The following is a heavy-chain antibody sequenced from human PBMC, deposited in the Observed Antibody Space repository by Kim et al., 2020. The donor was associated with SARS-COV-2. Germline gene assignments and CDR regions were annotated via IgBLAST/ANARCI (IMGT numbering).Heavy chain of an antibody. CDR2: INHSGST. D-gene: IGHD7-27*01. Sequence: SETLSLTCAVYGGSFSGYYWSWIRQPPGKGQEWIGEINHSGSTNYNPSLKSRVTISVDTSKNQFSLKLSSVTAADTAVYYCARGGVLTGDRRGDNWFDPWGQGTLVTVSS. CDR1: GGSFSGYY. J-gene: IGHJ5*02. V-gene: IGHV4-34*01. CDR3: ARGGVLTGDRRGDNWFDP.